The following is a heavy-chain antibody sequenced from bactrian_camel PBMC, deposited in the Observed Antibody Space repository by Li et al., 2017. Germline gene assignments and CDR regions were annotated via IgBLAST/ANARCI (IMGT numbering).Heavy chain of an antibody. V-gene: IGHV3S56*01. CDR2: IRKSGGET. D-gene: IGHD6*01. CDR1: GHSRGSNC. CDR3: AASLNWYGGISVAAYNY. Sequence: HVQLVESGGGSVQAGGSLRLSCKASGHSRGSNCVGWYRLPPGRAPAEREGIAAIRKSGGETWYHDSVKGRFTISRDNAKNTVYLQMNNLKPEDTAMYYCAASLNWYGGISVAAYNYWGQGTQVTVS. J-gene: IGHJ4*01.